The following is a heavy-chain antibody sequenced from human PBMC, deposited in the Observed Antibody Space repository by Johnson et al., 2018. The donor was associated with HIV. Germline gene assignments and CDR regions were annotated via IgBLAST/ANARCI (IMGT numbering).Heavy chain of an antibody. CDR3: AKAFCPGCDAFDI. D-gene: IGHD3-3*02. Sequence: QVQLVESGGGVVQPGTSLRLSCAASGFTFKIYAMHWVRQAPGKGLEWVAVVSYDGPDKYYADSVKGRFTISRDNSNNTLDLQMNSLRTEDTGVYYCAKAFCPGCDAFDIWGQGTMVTVSS. J-gene: IGHJ3*02. CDR1: GFTFKIYA. V-gene: IGHV3-30*04. CDR2: VSYDGPDK.